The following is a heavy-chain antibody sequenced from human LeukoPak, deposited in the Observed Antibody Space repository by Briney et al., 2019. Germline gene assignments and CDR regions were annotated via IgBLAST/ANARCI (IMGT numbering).Heavy chain of an antibody. CDR2: IRYDGSNK. V-gene: IGHV3-30*02. Sequence: QPGGSLRLSCAASGFTFSSYGMHWVRQAPGKGLEWVAFIRYDGSNKYCADSVKGRFTISRDNSKNTLYLQMNSLRAEDTAVYYCARDHRYGGLFDSWGQGILVTVSS. D-gene: IGHD3-9*01. CDR3: ARDHRYGGLFDS. J-gene: IGHJ4*02. CDR1: GFTFSSYG.